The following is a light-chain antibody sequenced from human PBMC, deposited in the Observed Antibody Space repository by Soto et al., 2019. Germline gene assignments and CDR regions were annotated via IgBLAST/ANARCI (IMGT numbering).Light chain of an antibody. J-gene: IGKJ5*01. CDR1: QDIKSY. V-gene: IGKV1-9*01. Sequence: DIQLTQYPSFLSASVGDRVTIACRASQDIKSYLAWYQQKPGKAPKLLIYPASTLQSGVPSRFSGSGSGTEFTLTISSLQPEDFATYHCQQVNVYPITFGQGTRPEIK. CDR3: QQVNVYPIT. CDR2: PAS.